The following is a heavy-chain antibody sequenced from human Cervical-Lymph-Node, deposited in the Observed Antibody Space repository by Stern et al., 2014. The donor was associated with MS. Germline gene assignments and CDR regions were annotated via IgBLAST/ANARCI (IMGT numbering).Heavy chain of an antibody. CDR1: GGTFSSYA. CDR3: ARDSRHSSSWYSVGFDY. D-gene: IGHD6-13*01. J-gene: IGHJ4*02. CDR2: IIPILGTA. V-gene: IGHV1-69*01. Sequence: VQLVESGAEVKKPGSSVKVSCKASGGTFSSYAISWVRQAPGQGLEWMGGIIPILGTANYAQKFQGRVTITADESTSTAYMELSSLRSEDTAVYYCARDSRHSSSWYSVGFDYWGQGTLVTVSS.